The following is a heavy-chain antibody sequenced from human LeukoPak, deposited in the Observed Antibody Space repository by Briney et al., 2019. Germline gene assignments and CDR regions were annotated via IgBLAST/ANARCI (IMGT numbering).Heavy chain of an antibody. CDR1: GFTFSSYT. Sequence: PGGSLRLSCAASGFTFSSYTMHWVRQAPGKGLEWVAAISYDGSNKYYADSVKGRFTISRDNSQNTLYLQMNSLRAEDTAVYYCARGSVGELLWFGEPMGPFDYWGQGTLVTVSS. CDR2: ISYDGSNK. J-gene: IGHJ4*02. V-gene: IGHV3-30*04. CDR3: ARGSVGELLWFGEPMGPFDY. D-gene: IGHD3-10*01.